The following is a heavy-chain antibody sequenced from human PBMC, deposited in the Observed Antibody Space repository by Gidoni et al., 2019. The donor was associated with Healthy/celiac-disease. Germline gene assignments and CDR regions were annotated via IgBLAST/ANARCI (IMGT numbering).Heavy chain of an antibody. Sequence: EVQLVASGGGWVQPGGSLRPSGAASGFTFSRDSMNWVRQAPGKGLELVSYISSSSSTIYYADSVKGRFTISRDNAKNSLYLQMNSLRAEDTAVYYCARDWSSLGYYDSSGYFYYWGQGTLVTVSS. CDR3: ARDWSSLGYYDSSGYFYY. V-gene: IGHV3-48*01. CDR2: ISSSSSTI. J-gene: IGHJ4*02. D-gene: IGHD3-22*01. CDR1: GFTFSRDS.